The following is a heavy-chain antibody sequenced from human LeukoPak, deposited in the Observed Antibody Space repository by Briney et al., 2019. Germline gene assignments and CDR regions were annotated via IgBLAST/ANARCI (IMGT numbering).Heavy chain of an antibody. J-gene: IGHJ4*02. D-gene: IGHD1-1*01. CDR2: LRGDGET. V-gene: IGHV3-23*01. CDR3: AKASRVSNADAVL. CDR1: GFTFSNYA. Sequence: GGSLRLSCAASGFTFSNYAMSWVRRAPARGLEWVSSLRGDGETFYADSVKGRFTLSRDNSRNTVYLQLNNLRVEDTAVYYCAKASRVSNADAVLWGQGTLVTVSS.